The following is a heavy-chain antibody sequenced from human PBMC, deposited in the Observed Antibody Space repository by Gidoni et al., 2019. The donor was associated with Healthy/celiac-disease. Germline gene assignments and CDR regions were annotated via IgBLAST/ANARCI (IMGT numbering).Heavy chain of an antibody. CDR1: GYTFTGYY. D-gene: IGHD3-9*01. J-gene: IGHJ6*02. Sequence: QVQLVQSGAEVKKPGASVKVSCKASGYTFTGYYMHWVRQAPGQGLEWMGWINPNSGGTNYAQKFQGWVTMTRDTSISTAYMELSRLRSDDTAVYYCARDRDYDILTGYYYYGMDVWGQGTTVTVSS. CDR2: INPNSGGT. CDR3: ARDRDYDILTGYYYYGMDV. V-gene: IGHV1-2*04.